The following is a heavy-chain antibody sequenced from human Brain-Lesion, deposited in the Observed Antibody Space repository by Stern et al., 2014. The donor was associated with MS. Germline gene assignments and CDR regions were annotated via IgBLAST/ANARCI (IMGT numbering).Heavy chain of an antibody. CDR3: ARFPASRPHVFDS. Sequence: QVQLVQSGPGLVKPSGTLSLTCVVSGGSISSSNWWSWVRQSPGKGLEWIGESDHSGSTIYNPSLKSRVTVSVDKSKNRFSPNLRSVPAADTAVYFCARFPASRPHVFDSWGQGTLVTVSS. CDR2: SDHSGST. CDR1: GGSISSSNW. D-gene: IGHD6-13*01. J-gene: IGHJ4*02. V-gene: IGHV4-4*02.